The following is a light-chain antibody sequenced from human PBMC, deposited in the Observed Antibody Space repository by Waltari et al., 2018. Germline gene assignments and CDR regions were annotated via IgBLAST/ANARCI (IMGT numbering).Light chain of an antibody. V-gene: IGKV4-1*01. CDR1: QGVLYNSNNKNY. CDR3: QQHYISRT. Sequence: DIVITQSPNSLAVSLGERATINCKSSQGVLYNSNNKNYLAWYQQKPGQPPKLLIYWASTRESGVPDRFSGSGSGTDFTLSISSLQAEDVAVYYCQQHYISRTFGQGTRVEIK. J-gene: IGKJ1*01. CDR2: WAS.